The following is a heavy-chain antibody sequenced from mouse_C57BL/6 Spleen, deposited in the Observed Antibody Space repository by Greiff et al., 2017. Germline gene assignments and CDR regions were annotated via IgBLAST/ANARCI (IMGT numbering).Heavy chain of an antibody. D-gene: IGHD2-1*01. CDR3: ASGYGNLDY. J-gene: IGHJ2*01. CDR1: GYSITSGYY. V-gene: IGHV3-6*01. Sequence: ESGPGLVKPSQSLSLTCSVTGYSITSGYYWNWIRQFPGNKLEWMGYISYDGSNNYNPSLKNRISITRDTSKNQFFLKLNSVTTEDTATYYCASGYGNLDYWGQGTTLTVSS. CDR2: ISYDGSN.